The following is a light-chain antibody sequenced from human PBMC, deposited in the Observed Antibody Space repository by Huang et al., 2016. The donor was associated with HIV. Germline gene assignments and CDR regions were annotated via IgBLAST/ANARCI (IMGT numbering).Light chain of an antibody. J-gene: IGKJ1*01. CDR2: AAS. Sequence: DIQLTQSPSAMSASVGDRVSITCRASHDISNYLAWFHHKPGGAPKRLSYAASSLQSGVPSRFSASGSGTKFTLKISGLQPEDFATYYCLQHHGYPRTFGQGTKV. V-gene: IGKV1-17*03. CDR1: HDISNY. CDR3: LQHHGYPRT.